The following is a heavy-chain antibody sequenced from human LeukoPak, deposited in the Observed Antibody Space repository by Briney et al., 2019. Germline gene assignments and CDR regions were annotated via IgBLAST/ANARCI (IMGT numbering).Heavy chain of an antibody. CDR1: GFTFGDYA. V-gene: IGHV3-49*04. CDR3: TRDYGDYKGDY. J-gene: IGHJ4*02. CDR2: IRSKAYGGTT. D-gene: IGHD4-17*01. Sequence: GGSLRLPCTGSGFTFGDYAVIWVRQAPGRGLEWVGFIRSKAYGGTTEYAASVKGRFTISRDDSKSIAYLQMDSLKTEDTAVYYCTRDYGDYKGDYWGQGTLVTVSS.